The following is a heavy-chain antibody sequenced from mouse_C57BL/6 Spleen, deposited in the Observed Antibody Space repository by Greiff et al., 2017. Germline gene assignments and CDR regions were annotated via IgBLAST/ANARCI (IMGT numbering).Heavy chain of an antibody. CDR3: TCDGYAMDY. V-gene: IGHV6-6*01. CDR1: GFTFSDAW. D-gene: IGHD2-3*01. Sequence: VQLKESGGGLVQPGGSMKLSCAASGFTFSDAWMDWVRQSPGKGLEWVAEIRNKAHNHATYYAESVKGRFTISRDASKSSVYLKMNSLRAEDTGISYCTCDGYAMDYWGQGTSVTVSS. J-gene: IGHJ4*01. CDR2: IRNKAHNHAT.